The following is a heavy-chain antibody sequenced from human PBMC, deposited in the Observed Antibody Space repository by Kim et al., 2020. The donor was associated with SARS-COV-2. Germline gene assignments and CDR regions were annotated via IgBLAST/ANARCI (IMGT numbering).Heavy chain of an antibody. Sequence: NYSPSFQGPVTISADKSISTAYLQWSSLKASDTAMYYCARHTITPLGLDYWGQGTLVTVSS. V-gene: IGHV5-10-1*01. CDR3: ARHTITPLGLDY. D-gene: IGHD4-4*01. J-gene: IGHJ4*02.